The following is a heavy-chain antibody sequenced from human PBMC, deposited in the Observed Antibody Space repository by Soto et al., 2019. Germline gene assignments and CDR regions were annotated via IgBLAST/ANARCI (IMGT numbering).Heavy chain of an antibody. CDR3: ARVARLEWLLSTYYFDY. CDR2: ISSSSSYI. CDR1: GFTFSSYS. V-gene: IGHV3-21*01. J-gene: IGHJ4*02. D-gene: IGHD3-3*01. Sequence: PGGSLRLSCAASGFTFSSYSMNWVRQAPGKGPEWVSSISSSSSYIYYADSVKGRFTISRDNAKNSLYLQMNSLRAEDTAVHYCARVARLEWLLSTYYFDYWGQGTLVTVSS.